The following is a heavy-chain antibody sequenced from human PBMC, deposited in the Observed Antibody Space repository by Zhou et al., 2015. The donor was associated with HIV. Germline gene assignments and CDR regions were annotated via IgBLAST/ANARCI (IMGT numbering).Heavy chain of an antibody. CDR3: AREPYYYGSGSYYNVVY. J-gene: IGHJ4*02. Sequence: QVQLVQSGAEVRKPGSSVKVSCKASGGTFSNYAVSWVRQAPGQGLEWMGRINPNSGGSNYAQKFQGRVTMTRDTSISTAYMELSRLRSDDTAVYYCAREPYYYGSGSYYNVVYWGQGTLVTVSS. CDR2: INPNSGGS. CDR1: GGTFSNYA. D-gene: IGHD3-10*01. V-gene: IGHV1-2*06.